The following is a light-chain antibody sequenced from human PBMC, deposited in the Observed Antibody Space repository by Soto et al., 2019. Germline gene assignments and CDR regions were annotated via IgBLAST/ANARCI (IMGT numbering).Light chain of an antibody. J-gene: IGKJ3*01. V-gene: IGKV3-15*01. CDR3: QQYNNWPPA. Sequence: EIVMTQSPATRSVSPGERATLSCRASQSVTSNLAWYQQKPGQAPRLLIYGASTRATGIPARFSGSGSGTEFTLTISSVQSEDFAVDYCQQYNNWPPAFGLGTKVDI. CDR1: QSVTSN. CDR2: GAS.